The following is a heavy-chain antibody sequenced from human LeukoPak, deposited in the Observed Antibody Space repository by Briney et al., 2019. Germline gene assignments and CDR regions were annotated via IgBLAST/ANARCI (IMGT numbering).Heavy chain of an antibody. CDR1: GLTVSSNY. CDR2: IYSGGST. CDR3: ARDRGRYYMDV. J-gene: IGHJ6*03. Sequence: GGSLRLSCAASGLTVSSNYMNWVRQAPGKGLEWVSVIYSGGSTYYADSVKGRFTISRDNSKNTLYLQMNSLRAGDTAVYYCARDRGRYYMDVWGKGTTVTISS. D-gene: IGHD6-25*01. V-gene: IGHV3-66*01.